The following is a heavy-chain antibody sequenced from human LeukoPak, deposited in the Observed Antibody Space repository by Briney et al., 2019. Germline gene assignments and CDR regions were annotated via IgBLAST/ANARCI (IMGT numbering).Heavy chain of an antibody. Sequence: GGSLRLSCAASGFTFSSYSMNWVRQAPGKGLEWVSSISSSSSYIYYADSVKGRFTISRDNAKNSLYLQMNSLRAEDTAVYYCARDEDPTYYEDWGQGTLVTVSS. J-gene: IGHJ4*02. CDR1: GFTFSSYS. CDR3: ARDEDPTYYED. CDR2: ISSSSSYI. V-gene: IGHV3-21*01.